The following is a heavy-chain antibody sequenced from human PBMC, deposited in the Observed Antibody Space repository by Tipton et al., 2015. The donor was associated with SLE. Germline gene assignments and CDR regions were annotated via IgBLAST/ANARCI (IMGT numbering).Heavy chain of an antibody. CDR2: VYYSGNV. CDR1: GGSISSRNNY. Sequence: TLSLTCTVSGGSISSRNNYWNWIRQHPGRGLQWIGYVYYSGNVFYNPSLKSRLHISLNLSENQFSLTLNSVTVADTAVYYCARAPGPSIAEFDPWGQGTLVTVS. D-gene: IGHD2-15*01. J-gene: IGHJ5*02. V-gene: IGHV4-31*03. CDR3: ARAPGPSIAEFDP.